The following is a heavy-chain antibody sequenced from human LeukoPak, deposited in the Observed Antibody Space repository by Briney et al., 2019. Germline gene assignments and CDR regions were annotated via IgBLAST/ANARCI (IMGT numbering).Heavy chain of an antibody. D-gene: IGHD1-26*01. CDR3: AKQGDLGGPFEY. J-gene: IGHJ4*02. V-gene: IGHV3-30*18. CDR2: ISYDGSNK. Sequence: GGSLRLSCAASGFTFSSYGMHWVRQAPGKGLEWVAVISYDGSNKYYADSVKGRFTISRDNSKSTLYLQMNSLRAEDTAVYYCAKQGDLGGPFEYWGQGTLVTVSS. CDR1: GFTFSSYG.